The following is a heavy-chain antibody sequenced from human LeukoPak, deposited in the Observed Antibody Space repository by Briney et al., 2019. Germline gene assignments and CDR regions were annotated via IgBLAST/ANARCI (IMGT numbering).Heavy chain of an antibody. CDR1: GHSFTSYW. CDR3: ARHALGGSGWYYFDY. CDR2: IDPKNSDT. Sequence: RGESLRISCKGSGHSFTSYWISWVRQMPGEGLEWMGRIDPKNSDTVYSPSFQGHVTISADRSIDTAYLQWSGLRASDTGMYYCARHALGGSGWYYFDYWGLGTLVTVS. D-gene: IGHD6-19*01. V-gene: IGHV5-10-1*01. J-gene: IGHJ4*02.